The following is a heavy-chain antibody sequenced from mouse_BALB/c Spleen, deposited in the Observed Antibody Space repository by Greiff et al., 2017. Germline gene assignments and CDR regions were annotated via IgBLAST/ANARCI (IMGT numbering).Heavy chain of an antibody. J-gene: IGHJ2*01. CDR1: GFTFSSYT. CDR3: TRDFARRYYFDY. Sequence: EVKLVESGGGLVKPGGSLKLSCAASGFTFSSYTMSWVRQTPEKRLEWVATISSGGSYTYYPDSVKGRFTISRDNAKNTLYLQMSSLKSEDTAMYYCTRDFARRYYFDYWGQGTTLTVSS. CDR2: ISSGGSYT. V-gene: IGHV5-6-4*01.